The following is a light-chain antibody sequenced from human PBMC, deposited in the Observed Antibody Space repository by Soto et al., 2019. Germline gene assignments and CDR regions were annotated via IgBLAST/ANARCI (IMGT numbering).Light chain of an antibody. J-gene: IGKJ2*01. V-gene: IGKV3-20*01. Sequence: DIVLTQSPGTLSLSPGERATLSCRASQTVNNNYLAWYQQKPGQAPRLLIRGASSRATGLPDRFSGSGSGTAFTLTISRLEPEDFAVYYCQHYGSSPGTCGQGTKLEIK. CDR2: GAS. CDR3: QHYGSSPGT. CDR1: QTVNNNY.